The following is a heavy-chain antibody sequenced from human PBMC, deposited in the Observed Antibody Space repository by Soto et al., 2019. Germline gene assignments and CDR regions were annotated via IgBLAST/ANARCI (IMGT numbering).Heavy chain of an antibody. Sequence: GGSLRLSCAASGFTFSSYAMSWVRQAPGKGLEWVSAISGSGGSTYYADSLKGRFTISRDNSKNTLYLHMNSVRAEDTAVYYFAKMFPPGVGYYDSSGYYYYFDYWGQGTLVTVSS. J-gene: IGHJ4*02. CDR1: GFTFSSYA. D-gene: IGHD3-22*01. CDR2: ISGSGGST. V-gene: IGHV3-23*01. CDR3: AKMFPPGVGYYDSSGYYYYFDY.